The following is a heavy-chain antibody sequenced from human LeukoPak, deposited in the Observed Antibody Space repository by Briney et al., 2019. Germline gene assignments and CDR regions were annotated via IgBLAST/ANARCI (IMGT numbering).Heavy chain of an antibody. V-gene: IGHV4-39*01. CDR1: GGSISSSCYY. J-gene: IGHJ5*02. CDR2: IYYSGST. D-gene: IGHD6-19*01. Sequence: SETLSLTCTVSGGSISSSCYYWGWIRQPPGKGLAWIGSIYYSGSTYYNPSLKSRVTISVDTSKNQFSLKLSSVTAADTAVYYCARQSVAGTNWFDPWGQGTLVTVSS. CDR3: ARQSVAGTNWFDP.